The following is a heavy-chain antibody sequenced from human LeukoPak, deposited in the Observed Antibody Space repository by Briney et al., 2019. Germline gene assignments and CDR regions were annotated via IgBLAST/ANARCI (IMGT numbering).Heavy chain of an antibody. Sequence: GALVKVSCKASGYTFTSYYMHWVRQAPGQGLEWMGIINPSGGSTSYAQKFQGRVTMTRDTSTSTVYMELSSLRSEDTAVYYCARDGAAGSSGYYGYYYYGMDVWGQGTTVTVSS. CDR1: GYTFTSYY. CDR2: INPSGGST. V-gene: IGHV1-46*01. J-gene: IGHJ6*02. D-gene: IGHD3-22*01. CDR3: ARDGAAGSSGYYGYYYYGMDV.